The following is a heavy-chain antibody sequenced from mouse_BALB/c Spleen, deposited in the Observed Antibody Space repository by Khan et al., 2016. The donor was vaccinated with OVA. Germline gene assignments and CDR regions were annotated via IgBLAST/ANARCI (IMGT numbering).Heavy chain of an antibody. CDR1: GYTFTSNT. CDR3: GRRTTDYAMDY. J-gene: IGHJ4*01. CDR2: INPRSGYT. Sequence: VELQQSGAELARPGASVKMSCKASGYTFTSNTMHWIKQRPGQGLEWIGYINPRSGYTIYNQKFKDKATLTADISSSTAYMQLISLTSDDSAVYYCGRRTTDYAMDYWGQGTSVTVSS. D-gene: IGHD2-14*01. V-gene: IGHV1-4*01.